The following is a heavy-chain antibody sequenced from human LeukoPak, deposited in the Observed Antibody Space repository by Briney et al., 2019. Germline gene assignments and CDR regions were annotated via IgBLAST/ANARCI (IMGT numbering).Heavy chain of an antibody. CDR1: GGSISSGGYY. CDR2: IYTSGST. J-gene: IGHJ6*03. Sequence: SETLSLTCTVSGGSISSGGYYWSWIRQPPGKGLEWIGRIYTSGSTNYNPSLKSRVTMSVDTSKNQFSLKLSSVTAADTAVYYCARGLIVVVPAAPPRNYYYYMDVWGKGTTVTVSS. D-gene: IGHD2-2*01. CDR3: ARGLIVVVPAAPPRNYYYYMDV. V-gene: IGHV4-61*02.